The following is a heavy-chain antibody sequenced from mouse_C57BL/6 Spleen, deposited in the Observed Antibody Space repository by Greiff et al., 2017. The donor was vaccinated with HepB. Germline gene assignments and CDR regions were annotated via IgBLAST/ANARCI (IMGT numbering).Heavy chain of an antibody. CDR2: IYPGDGDT. J-gene: IGHJ1*03. Sequence: VHLQQSGPELVKPGASVKISCKASGYAFSSSWMNWVKQRPGKGLEWIGRIYPGDGDTNYNGKFKGKATLTADKSSSTAYMQLSSLTSEDSAVYFCARSYYYGSSYGYFDVWGTGTTVTVSS. CDR3: ARSYYYGSSYGYFDV. V-gene: IGHV1-82*01. D-gene: IGHD1-1*01. CDR1: GYAFSSSW.